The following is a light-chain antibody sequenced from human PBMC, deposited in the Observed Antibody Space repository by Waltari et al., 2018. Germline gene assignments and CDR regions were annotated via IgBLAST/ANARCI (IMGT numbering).Light chain of an antibody. CDR2: DNN. J-gene: IGLJ3*02. CDR3: GTWDSSLSAGV. V-gene: IGLV1-51*01. CDR1: SSNIGHNY. Sequence: QSVLTQPPSVSAAPGQKVTISCSGSSSNIGHNYISWYQQLPGTAPKLLIYDNNKRPSGIRDRFSGSKSGTSATLGITGLQTGDEAYYYCGTWDSSLSAGVFGGGTKLTVL.